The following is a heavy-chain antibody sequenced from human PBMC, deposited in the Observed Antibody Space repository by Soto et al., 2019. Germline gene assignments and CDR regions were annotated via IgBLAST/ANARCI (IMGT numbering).Heavy chain of an antibody. D-gene: IGHD1-26*01. J-gene: IGHJ4*02. V-gene: IGHV1-69*13. CDR2: IIPIFGTA. CDR3: ARDPPDSGSLLATDY. Sequence: SVKVSCKASGCTFSSYAISCVRQAPGQGLEWMGGIIPIFGTANYAQKFQGRVTITADESTSTAYMELSSLRSEDTAVYYCARDPPDSGSLLATDYWGQGTLVTVSS. CDR1: GCTFSSYA.